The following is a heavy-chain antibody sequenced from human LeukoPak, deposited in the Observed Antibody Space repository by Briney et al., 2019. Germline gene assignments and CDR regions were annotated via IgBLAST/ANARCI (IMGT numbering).Heavy chain of an antibody. Sequence: SETLSLTCTVSGGSISSSSYYWGWIRQPPGKGLEGIGSIYYSGSTYYNPSLKSRVTVSVDTSKNQISLKLSSVTAADTAVYYCARPIYSGSYRHAFDIWGQGTMVTVSS. CDR3: ARPIYSGSYRHAFDI. J-gene: IGHJ3*02. D-gene: IGHD1-26*01. CDR1: GGSISSSSYY. V-gene: IGHV4-39*01. CDR2: IYYSGST.